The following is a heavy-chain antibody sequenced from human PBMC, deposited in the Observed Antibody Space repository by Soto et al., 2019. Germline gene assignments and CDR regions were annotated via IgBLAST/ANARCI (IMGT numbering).Heavy chain of an antibody. J-gene: IGHJ4*02. D-gene: IGHD3-22*01. CDR1: GGTFSSYA. V-gene: IGHV1-69*01. CDR3: ARVTYYYDSSGYYMGL. Sequence: QVQLVQSGAEVKKPGSSVKVSCKASGGTFSSYAISWVRQAPGQGLEWMGGIIPIFGTANYAQKFQGRVTITADEPTSTAYRELSSVRSEDTAVYYCARVTYYYDSSGYYMGLWGQGTLVTVS. CDR2: IIPIFGTA.